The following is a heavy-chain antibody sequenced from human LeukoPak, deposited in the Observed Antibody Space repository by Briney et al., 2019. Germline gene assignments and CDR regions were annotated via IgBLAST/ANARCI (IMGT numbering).Heavy chain of an antibody. Sequence: GGSLRLSCAASGFIFSSYAMSWVRQAPGKGLEWVSGISGSADITDYADSVKGRFTISRDNSKNTLYLQMNSLRVEDTAVYYCAREIFNGFDIWGQGTMVTVSS. CDR3: AREIFNGFDI. CDR1: GFIFSSYA. CDR2: ISGSADIT. V-gene: IGHV3-23*01. J-gene: IGHJ3*02.